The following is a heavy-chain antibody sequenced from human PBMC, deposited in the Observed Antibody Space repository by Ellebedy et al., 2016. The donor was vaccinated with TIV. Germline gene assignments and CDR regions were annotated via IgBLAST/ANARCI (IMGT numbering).Heavy chain of an antibody. CDR3: AMRVVPAAMGYYFDY. Sequence: SETLSLTCTVSGGSISSSSYYWGWIRQPPGKGLEWIGSIYYSGSTYYNPSLKSRVTISVDTSKNQFSLKLSSVTAADTAVYYCAMRVVPAAMGYYFDYWGQGTLVTVSS. J-gene: IGHJ4*02. CDR2: IYYSGST. CDR1: GGSISSSSYY. D-gene: IGHD2-2*01. V-gene: IGHV4-39*01.